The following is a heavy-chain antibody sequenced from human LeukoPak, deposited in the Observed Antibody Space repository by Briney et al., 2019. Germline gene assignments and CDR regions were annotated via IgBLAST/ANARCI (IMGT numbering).Heavy chain of an antibody. V-gene: IGHV3-23*01. J-gene: IGHJ4*02. CDR3: ARSLSDIDY. CDR2: ISGSGGGT. D-gene: IGHD3-3*02. Sequence: QPGGSLRLSCAASGFIFYSYAMSWVRQAPGKGLEWVSAISGSGGGTYYADSVKGRFTISRDNSKNTLYLQMNSLRAEDTALYYCARSLSDIDYWGQGTLVTVSS. CDR1: GFIFYSYA.